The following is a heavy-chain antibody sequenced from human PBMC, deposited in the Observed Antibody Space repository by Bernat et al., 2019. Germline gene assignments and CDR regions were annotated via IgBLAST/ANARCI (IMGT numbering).Heavy chain of an antibody. CDR3: AREYCSGGSCYSSLDAFDI. Sequence: EVQLVESGGGLVQPGGSLRLSCAASGFTFSSYWMSWVRQAPGKGLEWVANIKQDGSEKYYMDCVKGRFTISRDKAKNSLYLQMNSLRAEDTAVYYCAREYCSGGSCYSSLDAFDIWGQGTMVTVSS. D-gene: IGHD2-15*01. CDR2: IKQDGSEK. J-gene: IGHJ3*02. V-gene: IGHV3-7*04. CDR1: GFTFSSYW.